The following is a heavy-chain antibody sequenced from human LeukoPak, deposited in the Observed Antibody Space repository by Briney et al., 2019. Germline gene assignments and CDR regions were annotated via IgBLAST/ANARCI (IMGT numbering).Heavy chain of an antibody. CDR1: GYTFTSYD. CDR3: ARSSYSSGSDAFDI. V-gene: IGHV1-8*01. CDR2: MNPNSGNT. D-gene: IGHD6-19*01. Sequence: GASVKVSCKASGYTFTSYDINWVRQATGQGLEWMGWMNPNSGNTGYTQKFQGRVTMTRDTSISTAYMEMSSLIYDDTAVYYCARSSYSSGSDAFDIWGQGTVVTVSS. J-gene: IGHJ3*02.